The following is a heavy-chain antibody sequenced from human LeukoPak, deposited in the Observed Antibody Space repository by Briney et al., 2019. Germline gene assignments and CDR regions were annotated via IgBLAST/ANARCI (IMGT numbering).Heavy chain of an antibody. V-gene: IGHV1-46*03. CDR2: INPSGGST. CDR1: GYTFTTYY. Sequence: ASVKVSCKASGYTFTTYYMHWVRQAPGQGLEWVGIINPSGGSTSYAQKFQGRVTMTRDTSTSTVYMELSSLRSEDTAVYYCALRGYCSGGSCYSFDYWGQGTLVTVSS. J-gene: IGHJ4*02. D-gene: IGHD2-15*01. CDR3: ALRGYCSGGSCYSFDY.